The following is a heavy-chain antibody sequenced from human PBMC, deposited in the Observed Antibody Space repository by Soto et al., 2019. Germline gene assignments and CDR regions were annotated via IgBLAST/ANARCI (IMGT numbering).Heavy chain of an antibody. J-gene: IGHJ4*02. D-gene: IGHD3-10*01. CDR1: GFTFSSYW. CDR3: ARAEGLWFGELYDY. Sequence: LRLSCAASGFTFSSYWMSWVRQAPGKGLEWVANIKQDGSEKYYVDSVKGRFTISRDNAKNSLYLQMNSLRAEDTAVYYCARAEGLWFGELYDYWGQGTLVTVSS. V-gene: IGHV3-7*04. CDR2: IKQDGSEK.